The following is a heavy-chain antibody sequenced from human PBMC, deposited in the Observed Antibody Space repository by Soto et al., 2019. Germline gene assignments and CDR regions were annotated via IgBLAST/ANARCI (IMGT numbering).Heavy chain of an antibody. Sequence: EVQLVESGGGLVKPGGSLRLSCAASGFTFSNAWMNWVRQAPGKGLEWVGRIKSKTDGGTTDYAAPVKGRFTISRDDSKNTLYLQMNSLKTEDTAVYYCTTDFCRYCISTSPPPDYYYGMDVWGQGTTVTVSS. CDR1: GFTFSNAW. V-gene: IGHV3-15*07. D-gene: IGHD2-2*01. J-gene: IGHJ6*02. CDR2: IKSKTDGGTT. CDR3: TTDFCRYCISTSPPPDYYYGMDV.